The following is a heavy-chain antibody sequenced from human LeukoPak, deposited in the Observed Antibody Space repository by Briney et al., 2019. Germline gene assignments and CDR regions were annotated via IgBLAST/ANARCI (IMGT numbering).Heavy chain of an antibody. CDR2: IYYSGST. D-gene: IGHD6-6*01. CDR1: GGSISSSSYY. CDR3: ARPEAARHYFDY. J-gene: IGHJ4*02. V-gene: IGHV4-39*01. Sequence: SETLSLTCTVSGGSISSSSYYWGWIRQPPGKGLDWIGSIYYSGSTYYNPSLKSRVTISVDTSKNQFSLKLSSVTAADTAVYYCARPEAARHYFDYWGQGTLVTVSS.